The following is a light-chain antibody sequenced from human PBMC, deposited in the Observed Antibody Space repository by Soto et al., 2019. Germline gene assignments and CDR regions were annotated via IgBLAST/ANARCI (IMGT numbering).Light chain of an antibody. Sequence: DIQMTQSPSTLSASVGDRVTIPCRASQSISSWLAWYQQKPGKAPKLLIYDASSLESGVPSRFSGSGSGTEFTLTISSLQPDDFATYYCQQYNSYSPTFGQGTKVDIK. CDR3: QQYNSYSPT. V-gene: IGKV1-5*01. J-gene: IGKJ1*01. CDR2: DAS. CDR1: QSISSW.